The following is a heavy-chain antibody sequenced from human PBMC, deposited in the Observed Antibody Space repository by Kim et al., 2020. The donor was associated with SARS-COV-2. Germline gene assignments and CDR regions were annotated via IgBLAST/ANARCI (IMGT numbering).Heavy chain of an antibody. D-gene: IGHD3-9*01. V-gene: IGHV3-30*04. CDR3: ASGRRPHYDILTGRDPFDY. CDR1: GFTFSSYA. J-gene: IGHJ4*02. CDR2: ISYDGSNK. Sequence: GGSLRLSCPASGFTFSSYAMHWVRQAPGKGLEWVAVISYDGSNKYYADSVKGRFTISRDNSKNTLYLQMNSLRAEDTAVYYCASGRRPHYDILTGRDPFDYWGQGTLVTVSS.